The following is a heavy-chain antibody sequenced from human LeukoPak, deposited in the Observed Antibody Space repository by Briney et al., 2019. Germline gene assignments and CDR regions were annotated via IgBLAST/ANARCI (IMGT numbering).Heavy chain of an antibody. CDR3: ARGAQLVYGYYYYYMDV. J-gene: IGHJ6*03. CDR2: INPNSGGT. D-gene: IGHD6-13*01. V-gene: IGHV1-2*02. CDR1: GYTFTDYY. Sequence: ASVKVSCKASGYTFTDYYMHWVRQAPGQGLEWMGWINPNSGGTNYAWRFQGRVTMTRDTSISTAYMELSRLRSDDTAVYYCARGAQLVYGYYYYYMDVWGKGTTVTISS.